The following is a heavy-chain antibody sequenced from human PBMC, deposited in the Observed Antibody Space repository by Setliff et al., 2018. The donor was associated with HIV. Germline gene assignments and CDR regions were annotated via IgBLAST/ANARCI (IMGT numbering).Heavy chain of an antibody. J-gene: IGHJ5*02. CDR1: GDPIFIGSYY. CDR3: AKEGNSVDNWLDP. D-gene: IGHD1-26*01. Sequence: SETLSLTCTVSGDPIFIGSYYWSWIRQHPGGGLEWIGYIYHTGKTYYNPSLQSRIIMSLDMSQNQFSLKLSSVTAADTAVYYCAKEGNSVDNWLDPWGPGTLVTVS. V-gene: IGHV4-31*03. CDR2: IYHTGKT.